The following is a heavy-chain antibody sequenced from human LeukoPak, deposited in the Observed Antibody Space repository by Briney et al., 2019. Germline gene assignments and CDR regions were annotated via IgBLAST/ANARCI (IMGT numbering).Heavy chain of an antibody. CDR2: IYTSGNT. J-gene: IGHJ4*02. Sequence: SETLSLTCTVSGGSISTYYWSWIRQPAGKGPEWIGRIYTSGNTNYNPSLKSRVTISVDTSKNHFSLKLSSVTAADTAVYYCAATTLSSSTFREYWGQGTLVTVSS. D-gene: IGHD6-13*01. CDR1: GGSISTYY. V-gene: IGHV4-4*07. CDR3: AATTLSSSTFREY.